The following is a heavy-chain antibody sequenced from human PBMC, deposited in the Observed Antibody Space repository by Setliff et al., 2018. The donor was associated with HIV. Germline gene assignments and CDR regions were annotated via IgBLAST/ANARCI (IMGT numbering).Heavy chain of an antibody. CDR2: IYYIGGA. CDR3: ARESMLRGLRHAVDI. D-gene: IGHD3-10*01. J-gene: IGHJ3*02. Sequence: SETLSLTCTVSGGSINSGGYYWTWVRQHPGKGLQWIGYIYYIGGAYYNPSLKSRVTISLDTSKNHFSLTLSSVTAADTAVYYCARESMLRGLRHAVDIWGQGTMVTVSS. CDR1: GGSINSGGYY. V-gene: IGHV4-31*03.